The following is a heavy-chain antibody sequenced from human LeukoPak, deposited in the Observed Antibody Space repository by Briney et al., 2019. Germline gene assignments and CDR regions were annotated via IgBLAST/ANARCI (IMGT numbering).Heavy chain of an antibody. CDR3: ARQWELRGWFDP. Sequence: SETLSLTCTVSGGSISSYYWSWLRQPPGKALEWIGYIYYSGSTNYNPSLKSRVTISVDTSKNQFSLKLTSVTAADTAVYYCARQWELRGWFDPWGQGTLVTVSS. CDR1: GGSISSYY. J-gene: IGHJ5*02. V-gene: IGHV4-59*08. D-gene: IGHD1-26*01. CDR2: IYYSGST.